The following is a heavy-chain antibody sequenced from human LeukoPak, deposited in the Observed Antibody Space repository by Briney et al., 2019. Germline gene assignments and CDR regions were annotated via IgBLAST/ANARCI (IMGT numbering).Heavy chain of an antibody. CDR1: EYTFTGYY. J-gene: IGHJ4*02. Sequence: ASVKVSCKASEYTFTGYYMHWVRQAPGRGLELMGRINPNNGGTNYAQKFQGRVTMTGDTSISTAYMELSSLRSDDTAVYYCTRESGSYHGNDFWGQGTLVTVSS. CDR2: INPNNGGT. CDR3: TRESGSYHGNDF. D-gene: IGHD1-26*01. V-gene: IGHV1-2*06.